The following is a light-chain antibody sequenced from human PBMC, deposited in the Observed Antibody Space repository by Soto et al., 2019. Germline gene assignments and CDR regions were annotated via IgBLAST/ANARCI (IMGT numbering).Light chain of an antibody. CDR1: QDISNY. V-gene: IGKV1-33*01. J-gene: IGKJ2*01. Sequence: DIQMTQSPSSLSASVGDRVTITCQASQDISNYLNWYQQKPGKAPKLLIYDASNLETGVPSRFSGSGSGTDFTFTISSLQPDDCATYYCHTYNSYSLHTFGQGTKVDIK. CDR3: HTYNSYSLHT. CDR2: DAS.